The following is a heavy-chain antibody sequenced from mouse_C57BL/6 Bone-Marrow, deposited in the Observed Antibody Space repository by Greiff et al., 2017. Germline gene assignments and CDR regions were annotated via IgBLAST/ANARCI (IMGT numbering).Heavy chain of an antibody. J-gene: IGHJ4*01. CDR3: ARPLYSNFLYAMDY. V-gene: IGHV5-17*01. Sequence: EVQLVESGGGLVKPGGSLKLSCAASGFTFSDYGMHWVRQAPEKGLEWVAYISSGSSTIYYADTVKGRFTISRDNAKNTLFLQMTSLRSEDTAMYYCARPLYSNFLYAMDYWGQGTSVTVSS. D-gene: IGHD2-5*01. CDR2: ISSGSSTI. CDR1: GFTFSDYG.